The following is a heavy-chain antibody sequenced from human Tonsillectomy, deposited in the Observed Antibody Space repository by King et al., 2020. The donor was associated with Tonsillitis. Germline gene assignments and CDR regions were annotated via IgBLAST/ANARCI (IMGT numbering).Heavy chain of an antibody. CDR3: ARYVSGSFDY. CDR1: GGSMSSSDQY. Sequence: QLQESGPGAVKPSETLSLTCTVSGGSMSSSDQYWAWIRQPPGKGLEWIGYMYNSGIIFYNPSLKSRITISGGTSENRFSLKLSSVTAADTAVYFCARYVSGSFDYWGQGALVTVSS. D-gene: IGHD1-26*01. J-gene: IGHJ4*02. V-gene: IGHV4-39*01. CDR2: MYNSGII.